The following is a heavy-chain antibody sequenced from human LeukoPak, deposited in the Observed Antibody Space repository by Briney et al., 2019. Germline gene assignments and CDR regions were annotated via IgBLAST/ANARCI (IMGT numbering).Heavy chain of an antibody. CDR3: AKAHPGFDY. CDR1: GFTFTSYT. J-gene: IGHJ4*02. CDR2: IGTTSTFI. Sequence: GGSLRLSCAASGFTFTSYTMNWVRQAPGEGLEWVASIGTTSTFIHYADSVKGRFTISRDNAQDSLFLQMNSLGAEDTAVYYCAKAHPGFDYWGQGVLVTVSS. V-gene: IGHV3-21*01.